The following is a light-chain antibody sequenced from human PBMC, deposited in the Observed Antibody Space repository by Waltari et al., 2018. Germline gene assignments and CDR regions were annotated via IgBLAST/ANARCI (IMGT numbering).Light chain of an antibody. J-gene: IGKJ4*01. CDR3: QQYDSVPLS. CDR1: QDIDNY. Sequence: DIQMTQSPSSLSASVGVRVTITCQASQDIDNYLNWYQQKPGKAPKLLIYDVSNLEVGVPSRFSGSASGTDFTFTITSLQPEDIATYYCQQYDSVPLSFGGGTKVEIK. V-gene: IGKV1-33*01. CDR2: DVS.